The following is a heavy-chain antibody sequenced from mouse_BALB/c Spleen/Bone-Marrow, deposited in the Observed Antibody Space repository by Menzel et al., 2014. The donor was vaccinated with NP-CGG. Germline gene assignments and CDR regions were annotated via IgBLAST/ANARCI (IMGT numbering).Heavy chain of an antibody. V-gene: IGHV1-18*01. CDR1: GYSFTGYD. CDR2: INPYNGVT. J-gene: IGHJ3*01. CDR3: VRDAY. Sequence: VQLKESGPELVKPGASVKISCKASGYSFTGYDMNWVKQSHVKSLEWIGRINPYNGVTTYNQNFKDKASLTVDQSSSTAYMELHSLPSEDAAVYYCVRDAYGGQGTLVTVSA.